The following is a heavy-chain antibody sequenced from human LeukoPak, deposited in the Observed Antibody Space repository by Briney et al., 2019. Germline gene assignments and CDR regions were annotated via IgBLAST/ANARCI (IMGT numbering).Heavy chain of an antibody. D-gene: IGHD2-15*01. CDR1: GFTFSNYA. CDR2: IGSSSKDK. J-gene: IGHJ4*02. CDR3: ASQVGHCRGGSCSGY. Sequence: GSLRLSCAASGFTFSNYAMNWVRQAPGKGLEWVSSIGSSSKDKYYADSVKGRFTISRDNAKKSLYLQMNSLRDEDTAVYYCASQVGHCRGGSCSGYWGQGTLVTVSS. V-gene: IGHV3-21*01.